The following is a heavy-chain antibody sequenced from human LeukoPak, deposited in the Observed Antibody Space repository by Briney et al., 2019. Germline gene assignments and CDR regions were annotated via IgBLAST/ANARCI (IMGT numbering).Heavy chain of an antibody. Sequence: PGGSLRLSCAASGFTFNSYAMSWVRQAPGKGLEWVSGISSSGGGTYYADSVKGRFTISKDNSKNTLYLQMNSLRAEDTAVYYCAKIELGYHDSSGYPDYWGQGTLVTVSS. J-gene: IGHJ4*02. CDR2: ISSSGGGT. CDR3: AKIELGYHDSSGYPDY. CDR1: GFTFNSYA. V-gene: IGHV3-23*01. D-gene: IGHD3-22*01.